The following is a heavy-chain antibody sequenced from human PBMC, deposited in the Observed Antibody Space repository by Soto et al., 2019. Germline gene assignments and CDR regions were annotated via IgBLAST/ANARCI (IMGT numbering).Heavy chain of an antibody. CDR1: GYSFTSYW. CDR3: ARNIVVVTLNYYWFDP. CDR2: IYPGDSDT. V-gene: IGHV5-51*01. J-gene: IGHJ5*02. D-gene: IGHD2-2*01. Sequence: GESLKISCKGSGYSFTSYWIGWVRQMPGKGLEWMGIIYPGDSDTRYSPSFQGQVTISADKSISTAYLQWSSLKASDTAMYYCARNIVVVTLNYYWFDPWGQGTLVTVSS.